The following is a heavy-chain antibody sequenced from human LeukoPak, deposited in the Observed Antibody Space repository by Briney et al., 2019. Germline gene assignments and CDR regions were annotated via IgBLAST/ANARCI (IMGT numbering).Heavy chain of an antibody. J-gene: IGHJ3*02. V-gene: IGHV1-69*11. CDR1: GGTFSSYA. D-gene: IGHD4-23*01. CDR3: ARDYGGNSLAFDI. Sequence: SVKVSCKASGGTFSSYAISWVRQAPGQGLEWMGRIIPILGTANYAQKFQGRVTITTDESTSTAYMELSSLRSEDTAVYYCARDYGGNSLAFDIWGQGTMVTVSS. CDR2: IIPILGTA.